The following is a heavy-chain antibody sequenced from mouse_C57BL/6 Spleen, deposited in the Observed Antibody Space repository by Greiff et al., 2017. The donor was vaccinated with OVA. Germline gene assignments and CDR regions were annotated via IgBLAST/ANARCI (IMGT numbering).Heavy chain of an antibody. J-gene: IGHJ1*03. V-gene: IGHV5-6*01. Sequence: EVMLVESGGDLVKPGGSLKLSCAASGFTFSSYGMSWVRQTPDKRLEWVATISSGGSYTYYPDSVKGRFTVSRDNAKNTLYLQMSSLKSEDTAMYYCAPYYYGSSYDWYFDVWGTGTTVTVSS. D-gene: IGHD1-1*01. CDR1: GFTFSSYG. CDR3: APYYYGSSYDWYFDV. CDR2: ISSGGSYT.